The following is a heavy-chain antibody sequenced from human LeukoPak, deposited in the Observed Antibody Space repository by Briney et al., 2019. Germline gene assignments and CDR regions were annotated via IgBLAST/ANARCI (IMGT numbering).Heavy chain of an antibody. CDR1: GFTFSSYA. CDR3: ALRGGEFDY. D-gene: IGHD3-16*01. Sequence: GGSLRLSCAASGFTFSSYAMHWVRQAPGKGLEWVAVISYYADSVKGRFTISRDNSKNTLYLQMNSLRAEDTAVYYCALRGGEFDYWGQGTLVTVSS. J-gene: IGHJ4*02. V-gene: IGHV3-30*04. CDR2: IS.